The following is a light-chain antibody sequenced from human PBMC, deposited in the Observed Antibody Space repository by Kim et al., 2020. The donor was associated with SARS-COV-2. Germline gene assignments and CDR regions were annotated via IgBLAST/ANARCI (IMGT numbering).Light chain of an antibody. CDR3: NSYTSSNTVV. V-gene: IGLV2-14*03. J-gene: IGLJ2*01. CDR1: SSDVGGYNF. CDR2: DVT. Sequence: GQSITRAFTGTSSDVGGYNFVSWYQQHPGKAPKLMIYDVTTRPSGVSYRFSGSKSGNTAYLTISGLQAEDEADYHCNSYTSSNTVVFGGGTQLTVL.